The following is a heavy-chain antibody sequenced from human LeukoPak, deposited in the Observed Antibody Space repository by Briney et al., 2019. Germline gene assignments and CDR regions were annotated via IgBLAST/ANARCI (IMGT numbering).Heavy chain of an antibody. CDR2: ISGSGGST. V-gene: IGHV3-23*01. D-gene: IGHD3-10*01. CDR3: AAHSRNILWFGGFDP. Sequence: TGGPLRLSCAASGFTFSSYAMSWVRQAPGKGLEWVSSISGSGGSTFYADSVKGRFTISRDNSKNTLYFQMNSLRAEDTAVYYCAAHSRNILWFGGFDPWGQGTLVTVSS. CDR1: GFTFSSYA. J-gene: IGHJ5*02.